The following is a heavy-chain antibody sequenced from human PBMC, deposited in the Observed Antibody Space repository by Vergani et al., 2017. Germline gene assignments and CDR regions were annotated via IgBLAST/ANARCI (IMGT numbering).Heavy chain of an antibody. Sequence: QVQVQESGPGVVKPSESLSLTCTVSGGSISSFYWNWIRQPPGKGLEWIGYIFYSGSAYYNPSLRRRVTISVETSKNQFSLRLTTLTAADTAVYYCARQFWVSQGVGAFETWGRGTEVSVSS. CDR2: IFYSGSA. CDR1: GGSISSFY. J-gene: IGHJ3*02. V-gene: IGHV4-59*08. CDR3: ARQFWVSQGVGAFET. D-gene: IGHD3-16*01.